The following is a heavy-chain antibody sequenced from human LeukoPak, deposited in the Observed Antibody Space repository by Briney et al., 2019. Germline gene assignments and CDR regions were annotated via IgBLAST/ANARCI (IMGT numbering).Heavy chain of an antibody. CDR2: ISPSSSDI. D-gene: IGHD6-13*01. CDR3: ARAAYNSSPDY. V-gene: IGHV3-48*02. J-gene: IGHJ4*02. Sequence: PGGSLRLSCAASGFTFSSYSMNWVRQAPGKGLEWVSYISPSSSDIFYADSVKGRFTISRDNAKSALYLHMSSLRDEDTAVYYCARAAYNSSPDYWGQGTLVTVSS. CDR1: GFTFSSYS.